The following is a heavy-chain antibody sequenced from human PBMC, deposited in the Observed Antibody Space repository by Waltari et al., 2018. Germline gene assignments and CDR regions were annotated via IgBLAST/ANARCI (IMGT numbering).Heavy chain of an antibody. V-gene: IGHV3-48*03. CDR1: GFTFSSYE. CDR3: ARGLRYCTSGTCYYNYGMDI. Sequence: EVQLVESGGGLVQPGGSLTVSCAASGFTFSSYEVNWVRPARGSGLGWVSYISVSGGTIYYADFVKGRFTISRDNAKNSLYLQMNSLRGEDTAVYYCARGLRYCTSGTCYYNYGMDIWGQGTTVTVSS. D-gene: IGHD2-8*01. J-gene: IGHJ6*02. CDR2: ISVSGGTI.